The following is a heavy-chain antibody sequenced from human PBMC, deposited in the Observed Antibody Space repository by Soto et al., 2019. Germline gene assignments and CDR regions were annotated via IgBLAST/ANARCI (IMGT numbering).Heavy chain of an antibody. J-gene: IGHJ6*03. CDR2: IYWNSDRI. V-gene: IGHV3-9*01. D-gene: IGHD3-10*01. CDR3: GKDISAGGMDV. CDR1: GVTLKDYA. Sequence: EVQLVESGGGLVQPGRSLRLSCAASGVTLKDYAMHWVRQAPGRGLEWVAGIYWNSDRIDYGDSVKGRFTISRDNAKNSLYLEMNSLRAEDTAVYYCGKDISAGGMDVWSKGTTVTVSS.